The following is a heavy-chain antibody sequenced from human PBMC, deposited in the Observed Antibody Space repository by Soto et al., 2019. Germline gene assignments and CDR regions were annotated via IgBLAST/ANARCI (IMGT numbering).Heavy chain of an antibody. CDR1: GFTFSDYS. Sequence: QVQLVESGGGLVKPGGSLRLSCAASGFTFSDYSMSWIRQAPGKGLEWVSYISGGSSYTNYADSVKGRYTISRDNSKNSLYLKMNSLRADYTAVYYGSGPSGCYIQWEGDYWGQGTLVTVSS. CDR2: ISGGSSYT. CDR3: SGPSGCYIQWEGDY. D-gene: IGHD1-26*01. V-gene: IGHV3-11*05. J-gene: IGHJ4*02.